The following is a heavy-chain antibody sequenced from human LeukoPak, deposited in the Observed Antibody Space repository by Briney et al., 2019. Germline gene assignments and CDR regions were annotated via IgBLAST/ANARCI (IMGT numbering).Heavy chain of an antibody. CDR1: GFTVSSRY. V-gene: IGHV3-53*01. CDR2: IRSGGST. J-gene: IGHJ3*02. CDR3: AREGVYDSSGYNDALDI. D-gene: IGHD3-22*01. Sequence: GGSLRLSCAASGFTVSSRYMSWVRQAPGKGLEWVCVIRSGGSTHYADSVKGRFTISRDNSKNTLHLQMNSLRAEDTAVYYCAREGVYDSSGYNDALDIWGQGTKVTVFS.